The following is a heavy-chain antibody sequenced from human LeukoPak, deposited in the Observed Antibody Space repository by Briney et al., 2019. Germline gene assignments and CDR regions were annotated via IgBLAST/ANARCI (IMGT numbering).Heavy chain of an antibody. V-gene: IGHV3-21*01. CDR1: GFTFSSST. Sequence: GGSLRLSCAASGFTFSSSTMNWVRRAPGKGLEWVSSISSGSDYIYYADSVKGRFTISRDNAKNSLYLQMNSLRAEDTAVYYCARGRSGSAWDLFDYWGQGTLVTVSS. CDR2: ISSGSDYI. CDR3: ARGRSGSAWDLFDY. J-gene: IGHJ4*02. D-gene: IGHD1-26*01.